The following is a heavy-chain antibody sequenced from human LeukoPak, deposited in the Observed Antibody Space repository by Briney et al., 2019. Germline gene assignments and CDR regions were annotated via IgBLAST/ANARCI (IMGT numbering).Heavy chain of an antibody. V-gene: IGHV3-21*01. Sequence: GGSLRLSCAASGFTFSSYSMNWVRQAPGKGLEWVSSISSSSYIYYADSVKGRFTISRDNAKNSLYLQMNSLRAEDTAVYYCARDGPKMTYYYESPVPNWFDPWGQGTLVTVSS. CDR3: ARDGPKMTYYYESPVPNWFDP. D-gene: IGHD3-22*01. J-gene: IGHJ5*02. CDR1: GFTFSSYS. CDR2: ISSSSYI.